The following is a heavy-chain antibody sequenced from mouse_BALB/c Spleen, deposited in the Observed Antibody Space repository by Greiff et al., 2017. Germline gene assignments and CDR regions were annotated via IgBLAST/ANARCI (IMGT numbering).Heavy chain of an antibody. CDR2: IDPANGNT. Sequence: EVQLVESGAELVKPGASVKLSCTASGFNIKDTYMHWVKQRPEQGLEWIGRIDPANGNTKYDPKFQGKATITADTSSNTAYLQLSSLTSEDTAVYYCARSGLSYYGNYDYAMDYWGQGTSVTVSS. CDR3: ARSGLSYYGNYDYAMDY. D-gene: IGHD2-10*01. V-gene: IGHV14-3*02. CDR1: GFNIKDTY. J-gene: IGHJ4*01.